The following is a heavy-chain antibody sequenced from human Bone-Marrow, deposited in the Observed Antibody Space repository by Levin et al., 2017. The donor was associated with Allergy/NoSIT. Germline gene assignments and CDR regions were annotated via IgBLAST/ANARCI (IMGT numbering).Heavy chain of an antibody. CDR1: GFTFSNYI. J-gene: IGHJ4*02. Sequence: GGSLRLSCTASGFTFSNYIMRWVRQAPGKGLELVSAISGSGANTNYADSVKGRFSISRDNSKNTLYLQMNSLRVEDTAVYYCVKPTEAGATGHWGQGTLVTVSS. V-gene: IGHV3-23*01. CDR3: VKPTEAGATGH. CDR2: ISGSGANT. D-gene: IGHD6-25*01.